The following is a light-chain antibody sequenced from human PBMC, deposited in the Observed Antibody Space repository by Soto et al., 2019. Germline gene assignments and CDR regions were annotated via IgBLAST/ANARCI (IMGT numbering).Light chain of an antibody. V-gene: IGKV3-11*01. Sequence: EIVLTQSPATLSLSPGERATLSCRASQSVSSYLAWYQQKPGQAPRLLIYDASNRATGIPARFSGSGSGTDFTLTISSLEPEEFAVYYCQQSSNWTPLTCGQGTRLEIK. J-gene: IGKJ5*01. CDR3: QQSSNWTPLT. CDR2: DAS. CDR1: QSVSSY.